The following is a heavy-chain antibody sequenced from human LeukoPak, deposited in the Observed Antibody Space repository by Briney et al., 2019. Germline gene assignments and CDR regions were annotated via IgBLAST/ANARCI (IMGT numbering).Heavy chain of an antibody. CDR1: GFTFSDSY. CDR2: ISNSGNTI. CDR3: ARAITYYFDY. Sequence: GGSLRLSCAASGFTFSDSYMSCIREAPGKGLEWVLCISNSGNTIYYADSVKGRFTVSRDNAKNSLYLQMSSLRAEDTAVYYCARAITYYFDYWGQGTLVTVSS. V-gene: IGHV3-11*04. J-gene: IGHJ4*02.